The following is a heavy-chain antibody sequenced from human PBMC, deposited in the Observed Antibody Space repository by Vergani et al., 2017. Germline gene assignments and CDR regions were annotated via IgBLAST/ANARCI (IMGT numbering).Heavy chain of an antibody. CDR3: ARDYYDSSGYSLAYFDY. CDR2: VNPNSGNT. Sequence: QVQLVQSGAEVKKPGASVKVSCKASGYTFTSYDINWVRQATGQGLEWMGWVNPNSGNTGYAQKFQGRVTMTRNTSISTAYMELSSLRSEDTAVYYCARDYYDSSGYSLAYFDYWGQGTLVTVSS. J-gene: IGHJ4*02. D-gene: IGHD3-22*01. V-gene: IGHV1-8*01. CDR1: GYTFTSYD.